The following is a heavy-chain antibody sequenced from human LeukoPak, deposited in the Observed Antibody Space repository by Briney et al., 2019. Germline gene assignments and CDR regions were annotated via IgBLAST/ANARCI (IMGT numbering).Heavy chain of an antibody. Sequence: GGSLRLSCAASGFTFSSYAMSWDRQAPGKGLEWVSAISGSGGSTYYADSVKGRFTISRDNSKNTLYLQMNSLRAEDTAVYYCAKDGNRITKVNWFDPWGQGTLVTVSS. CDR3: AKDGNRITKVNWFDP. CDR1: GFTFSSYA. D-gene: IGHD3-10*01. CDR2: ISGSGGST. V-gene: IGHV3-23*01. J-gene: IGHJ5*02.